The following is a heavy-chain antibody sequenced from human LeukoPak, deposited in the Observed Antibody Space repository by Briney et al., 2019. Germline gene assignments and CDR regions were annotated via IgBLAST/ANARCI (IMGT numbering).Heavy chain of an antibody. CDR2: IYYSGST. CDR1: GGSISISSYY. J-gene: IGHJ4*02. Sequence: SETLSLTCTVSGGSISISSYYWGWIRQPPGKGLEWIGSIYYSGSTYYNPSLKSRVTISVDTSKNQFSLKLSSVTAADTAVYYCARLAVKYYYGSGSPPRAFDYWGQGTLVTVSS. D-gene: IGHD3-10*01. V-gene: IGHV4-39*01. CDR3: ARLAVKYYYGSGSPPRAFDY.